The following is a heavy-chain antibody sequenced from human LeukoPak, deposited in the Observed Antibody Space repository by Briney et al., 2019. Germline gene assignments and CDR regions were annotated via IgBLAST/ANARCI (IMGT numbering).Heavy chain of an antibody. CDR3: ARDVAAAGIGNYYYYYYMDV. CDR1: GYTFTSYG. J-gene: IGHJ6*03. Sequence: ASVKVSCKASGYTFTSYGISWVRQAPGQGLEWMGWISAYNGNTNYAQKFQGRVTMTRDTSISTAYMGLSRLRSDDTAVYYCARDVAAAGIGNYYYYYYMDVWGKGTTVTISS. D-gene: IGHD6-13*01. V-gene: IGHV1-18*01. CDR2: ISAYNGNT.